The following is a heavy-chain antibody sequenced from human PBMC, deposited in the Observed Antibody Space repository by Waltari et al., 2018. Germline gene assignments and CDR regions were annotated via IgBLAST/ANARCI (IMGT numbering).Heavy chain of an antibody. CDR1: GNTFSDYY. CDR2: ISPNSGGT. CDR3: ARDITTVARGVPGG. D-gene: IGHD3-10*01. V-gene: IGHV1-2*02. J-gene: IGHJ1*01. Sequence: QVQLVQSGAEVKKPGASMKVSCMASGNTFSDYYIHWLRQAPGQGLEWMGWISPNSGGTNYAQKFQGRVTMTRDTSISTAYMELRRLTSDDTAVYYCARDITTVARGVPGGWGQGTLVTVSS.